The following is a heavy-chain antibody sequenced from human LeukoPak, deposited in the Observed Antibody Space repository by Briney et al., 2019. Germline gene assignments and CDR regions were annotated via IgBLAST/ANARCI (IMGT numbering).Heavy chain of an antibody. Sequence: GGSLRLSCAASGFTVSTTYMSWVRQAPGKGLEWVSLIYVDGRTYYADSVKGRFTISRDNSKNTLYLQVNSLRAEDTAVYYCAKGGVTMIVPILWGQGTLVTVSS. J-gene: IGHJ4*02. CDR2: IYVDGRT. CDR3: AKGGVTMIVPIL. CDR1: GFTVSTTY. D-gene: IGHD3-22*01. V-gene: IGHV3-53*01.